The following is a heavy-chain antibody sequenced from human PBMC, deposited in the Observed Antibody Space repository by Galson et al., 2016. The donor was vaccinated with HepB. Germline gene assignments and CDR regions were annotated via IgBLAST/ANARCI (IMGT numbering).Heavy chain of an antibody. CDR2: INSEGSST. J-gene: IGHJ6*02. CDR3: ARGNYYGMDV. CDR1: GFTFSNYW. V-gene: IGHV3-74*01. Sequence: LRLSCAASGFTFSNYWMHWVRQAPGKGLVWVSRINSEGSSTSYADFVKGRFTISRDNAQNALYLQMNSLRSEDTAVYYCARGNYYGMDVWGQGITVTVSS.